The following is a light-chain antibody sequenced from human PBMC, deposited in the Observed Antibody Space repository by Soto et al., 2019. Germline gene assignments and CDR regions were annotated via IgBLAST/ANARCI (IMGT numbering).Light chain of an antibody. V-gene: IGKV1-17*03. CDR2: AAS. J-gene: IGKJ1*01. Sequence: DFQMTQSPSAMSASVGDGVTITCRASQDIANYLAWFQQKPGKVPERLIFAASSLQSGVPSRFSGSKTGTEFTLTISSLQPEDSATYYCLRHNDYPWTFGQGTKVEIK. CDR1: QDIANY. CDR3: LRHNDYPWT.